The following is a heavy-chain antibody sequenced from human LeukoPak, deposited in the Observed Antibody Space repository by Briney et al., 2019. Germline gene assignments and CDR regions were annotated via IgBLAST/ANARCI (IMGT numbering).Heavy chain of an antibody. J-gene: IGHJ4*02. CDR3: ARDGGGVSSWVSH. D-gene: IGHD2-8*02. Sequence: GESLKISCKGSGYSFSAYWIGWVRQMPGKGLEVIGIIYPGDSDTRYSPSFQGQVTISADRSINTAYLQWSSLKASDTAIYYCARDGGGVSSWVSHWGQGTLVTVSS. CDR1: GYSFSAYW. CDR2: IYPGDSDT. V-gene: IGHV5-51*01.